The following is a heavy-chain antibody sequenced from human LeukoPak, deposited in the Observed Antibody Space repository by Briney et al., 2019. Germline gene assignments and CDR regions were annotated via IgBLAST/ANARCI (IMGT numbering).Heavy chain of an antibody. J-gene: IGHJ4*02. CDR3: ARDGSASEKYYFDF. V-gene: IGHV3-7*01. CDR2: MRGDGGEK. Sequence: GGSLRLSCEASGFTFSNYWMTWFRQAPGKGLEWVANMRGDGGEKYSVDSLKGRFTISRDNAKNSLYLQMNSLGVEDTAVYYCARDGSASEKYYFDFWGQGALVTVSS. CDR1: GFTFSNYW. D-gene: IGHD6-13*01.